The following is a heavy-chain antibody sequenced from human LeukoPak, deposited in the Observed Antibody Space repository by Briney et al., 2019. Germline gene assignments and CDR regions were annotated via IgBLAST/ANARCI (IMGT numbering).Heavy chain of an antibody. Sequence: PSETLSLTCTVSGGSISSSSYYWGWIRQPPGKGLEWIGSIYYSGSTYYNPSLKSRVTISVDTSKNQFSLKLSSVTAADTAVYYCARGSSSGWFFDYWGQGTLVTVSS. J-gene: IGHJ4*02. CDR3: ARGSSSGWFFDY. CDR1: GGSISSSSYY. V-gene: IGHV4-39*07. D-gene: IGHD6-19*01. CDR2: IYYSGST.